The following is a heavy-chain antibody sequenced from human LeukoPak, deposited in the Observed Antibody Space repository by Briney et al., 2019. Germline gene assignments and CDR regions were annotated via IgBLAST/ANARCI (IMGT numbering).Heavy chain of an antibody. CDR1: GGSVINYY. J-gene: IGHJ4*02. Sequence: SETLSLICTLSGGSVINYYWSWIRQSPGKGLEWIGNIHYSGSTKYNPSLKSRVTISIDTAKSDFSLNLKFVTAADTAVYYCARAASGWYGLFDSWGQGTLVTVSS. CDR2: IHYSGST. V-gene: IGHV4-59*02. CDR3: ARAASGWYGLFDS. D-gene: IGHD6-13*01.